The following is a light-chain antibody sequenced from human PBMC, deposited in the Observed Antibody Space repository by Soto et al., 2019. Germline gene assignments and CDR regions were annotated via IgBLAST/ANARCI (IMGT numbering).Light chain of an antibody. V-gene: IGKV1-12*01. CDR3: QQANSFPWT. J-gene: IGKJ1*01. CDR1: QGIGSW. CDR2: GAS. Sequence: DIQMTQSPSSVSASVGDRVTITCRASQGIGSWLAWYQQKPVKAPKFLIYGASSLQSGVPSRFSGSGSGTDFTLTISSLQPEDFATYYCQQANSFPWTFGLGTKVEIK.